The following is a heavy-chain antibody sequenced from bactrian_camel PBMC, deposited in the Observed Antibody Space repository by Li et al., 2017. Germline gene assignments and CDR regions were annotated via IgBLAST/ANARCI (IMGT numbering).Heavy chain of an antibody. CDR2: ISAEGDKT. J-gene: IGHJ4*01. V-gene: IGHV3S54*01. D-gene: IGHD1*01. CDR3: AADLGWCGKSPLQREFRN. CDR1: NLDFGHHC. Sequence: HVQLVESGGGSVQAGGSLRLSCVADNLDFGHHCMGWFHQPPGKQREGVATISAEGDKTYYSDSVKGRFTISQDNVENTPYLQMDSLQPEDTGVYYCAADLGWCGKSPLQREFRNWGQGTQVTVS.